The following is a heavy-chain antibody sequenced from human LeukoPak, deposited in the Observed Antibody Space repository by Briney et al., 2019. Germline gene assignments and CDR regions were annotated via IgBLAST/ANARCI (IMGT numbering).Heavy chain of an antibody. Sequence: SETLSLTCTVSGGSISSYYWSWIRQSPGRGLEWIGYIYNSGSTNYNPSLKSRVTISVDTSKNQFSLKLSSVTAADTAVYHCAREYCSSTSCYFDYWGQGTLVTVSS. D-gene: IGHD2-2*01. J-gene: IGHJ4*02. CDR2: IYNSGST. V-gene: IGHV4-59*01. CDR1: GGSISSYY. CDR3: AREYCSSTSCYFDY.